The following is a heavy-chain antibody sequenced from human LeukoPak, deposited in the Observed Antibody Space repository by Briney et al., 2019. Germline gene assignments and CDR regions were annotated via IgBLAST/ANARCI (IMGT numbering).Heavy chain of an antibody. Sequence: GSLRLSCAASGFTFSSYAMSWVRQAPGKGLEWVSAISGSGGSTYYADSMKGRFTISRDNSKNTLYLQMNSLRAEDTAVYYCAKDSGSSGYFDYWGQGTLVTVSS. CDR3: AKDSGSSGYFDY. CDR1: GFTFSSYA. V-gene: IGHV3-23*01. D-gene: IGHD3-22*01. CDR2: ISGSGGST. J-gene: IGHJ4*02.